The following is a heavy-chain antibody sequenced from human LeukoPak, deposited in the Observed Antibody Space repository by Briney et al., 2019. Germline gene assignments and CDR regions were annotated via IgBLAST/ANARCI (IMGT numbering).Heavy chain of an antibody. CDR3: ARASQDFGVNGFY. J-gene: IGHJ4*02. CDR1: GFTFSDYY. CDR2: ISSSSRYR. V-gene: IGHV3-11*05. Sequence: GGSLRLSCAASGFTFSDYYMNWIRQAPGKGLEWVSYISSSSRYRNYADSVKGRFTISRDNAKNSLFLGMNSLRAEDTAVYYCARASQDFGVNGFYWGQGTLVTVSS. D-gene: IGHD4-23*01.